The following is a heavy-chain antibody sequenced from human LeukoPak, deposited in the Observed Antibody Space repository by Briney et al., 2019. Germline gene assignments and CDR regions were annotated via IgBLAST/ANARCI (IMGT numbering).Heavy chain of an antibody. Sequence: PGGSLRLSCAASGFTFSGHNMNWVRQAPGKGLEWMSFVSISSGTIYYADSVNGRFRISRDNAKSSLDLEMKSLRAEDTAVYYCARAMSTFGGVRNYFDSWGQGTLVTVSS. V-gene: IGHV3-48*04. J-gene: IGHJ4*02. CDR2: VSISSGTI. CDR1: GFTFSGHN. D-gene: IGHD3-16*01. CDR3: ARAMSTFGGVRNYFDS.